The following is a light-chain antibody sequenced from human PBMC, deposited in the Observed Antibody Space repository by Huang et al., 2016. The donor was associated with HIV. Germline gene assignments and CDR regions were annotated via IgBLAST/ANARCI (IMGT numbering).Light chain of an antibody. V-gene: IGKV1D-16*01. Sequence: DIQMTQAPSSLAASVGDRVTITCRASHDISGRLAWYQQKPGKAPQSLIYGASTLQKGVPSRFGGSGSGTEFTLTINNLQPEDFATYYCQQYDTYPLTFGSGTKVDVK. CDR1: HDISGR. CDR3: QQYDTYPLT. J-gene: IGKJ4*01. CDR2: GAS.